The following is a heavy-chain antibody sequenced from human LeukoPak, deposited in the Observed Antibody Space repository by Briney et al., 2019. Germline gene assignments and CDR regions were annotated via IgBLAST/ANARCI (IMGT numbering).Heavy chain of an antibody. J-gene: IGHJ6*02. CDR2: IWYDGSNK. CDR3: ARDSYNQWRDFWSGYYPFYYYGMDV. D-gene: IGHD3-3*01. V-gene: IGHV3-33*01. CDR1: GFTFSSYG. Sequence: GGSLRLSCAASGFTFSSYGMHWVRQAPGKGLEWVAVIWYDGSNKYYADSVKGRFTISRDNSKNTLYLQMNSLRAEDTAVYYCARDSYNQWRDFWSGYYPFYYYGMDVWGQGTTVTVSS.